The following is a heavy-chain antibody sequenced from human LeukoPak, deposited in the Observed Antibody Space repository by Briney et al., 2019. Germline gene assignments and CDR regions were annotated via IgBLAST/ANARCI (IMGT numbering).Heavy chain of an antibody. D-gene: IGHD1-7*01. V-gene: IGHV1-2*02. CDR2: IHPGSGNT. J-gene: IGHJ4*02. CDR3: ARDLRPANL. Sequence: ASVKVSCKASGYTLTDHFIHWVRQAPGQGLEYMGWIHPGSGNTKYAQMFQGRVTLTRDTSVYTTYMELSSLRSDATAVYYCARDLRPANLWGQGTLVTVSS. CDR1: GYTLTDHF.